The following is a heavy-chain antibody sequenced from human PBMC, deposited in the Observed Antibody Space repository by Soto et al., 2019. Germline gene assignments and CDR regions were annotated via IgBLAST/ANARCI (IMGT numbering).Heavy chain of an antibody. J-gene: IGHJ6*02. V-gene: IGHV3-49*04. D-gene: IGHD2-2*01. CDR2: IRSKAYGGTT. Sequence: GGSLRLSCAASGFTVSSDYMSWVRQAPGKGLEWVGFIRSKAYGGTTEYAAPVKGRFTISRDDSKSIAYLQMNSLKTEDTAVYYCTRGTTPPIVLVPRYYYYYGMDVWGQGTTVTVSS. CDR3: TRGTTPPIVLVPRYYYYYGMDV. CDR1: GFTVSSDY.